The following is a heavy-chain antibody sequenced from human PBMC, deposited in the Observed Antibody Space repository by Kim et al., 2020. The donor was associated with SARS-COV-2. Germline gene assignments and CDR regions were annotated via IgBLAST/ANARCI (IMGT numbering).Heavy chain of an antibody. CDR2: IYYSGST. CDR3: ARRGAAAGTNWFDP. J-gene: IGHJ5*02. V-gene: IGHV4-59*08. Sequence: SETLSLTCTVSGGSISNYYWSWIRQPPGKGLEWIGYIYYSGSTNYNPSLKSRVTISVDTSKNHFSLKLSSVTAADTAVYYCARRGAAAGTNWFDPWGQGTLVTVSS. CDR1: GGSISNYY. D-gene: IGHD6-13*01.